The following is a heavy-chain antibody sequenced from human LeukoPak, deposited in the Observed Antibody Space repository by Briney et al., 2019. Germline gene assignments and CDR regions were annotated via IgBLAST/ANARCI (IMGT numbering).Heavy chain of an antibody. Sequence: SGGPLRLSCAASGFTFSSYAMTWVRQPPGKGREWVSAISGIGGSTYYADSVKGRFTISRDNSKNTLYLQMNSLRAEDTAVYYCAKEGDYGYWYFDLWGRGTLVTVSS. CDR2: ISGIGGST. CDR1: GFTFSSYA. CDR3: AKEGDYGYWYFDL. J-gene: IGHJ2*01. V-gene: IGHV3-23*01. D-gene: IGHD4-17*01.